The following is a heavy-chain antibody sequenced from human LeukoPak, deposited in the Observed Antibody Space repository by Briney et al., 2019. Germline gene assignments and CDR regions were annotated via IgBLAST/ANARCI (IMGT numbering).Heavy chain of an antibody. D-gene: IGHD3-22*01. CDR2: IYTSGDT. CDR3: ARHGRTYYDSSGFYLEEDWFDP. Sequence: SETLSLTCTVSGGSISRYYWSWIRQPAGKGLEWIGRIYTSGDTNYNPSLKTRVTISVDTSRNQFSLKLNSVTAADTAVYYCARHGRTYYDSSGFYLEEDWFDPWGQGTLVTVSS. CDR1: GGSISRYY. J-gene: IGHJ5*02. V-gene: IGHV4-4*07.